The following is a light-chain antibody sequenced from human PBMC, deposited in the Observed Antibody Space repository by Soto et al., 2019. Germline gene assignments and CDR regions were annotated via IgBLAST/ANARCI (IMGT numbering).Light chain of an antibody. CDR3: QQYYSTPWT. V-gene: IGKV4-1*01. J-gene: IGKJ1*01. CDR1: QSVLYSSNNKNY. Sequence: DIVMTQSPVSVAVSLGERATISCKSSQSVLYSSNNKNYLAWYQQKPGQPPKLLIYWASTRESGVPDRFSGSGSGTDFTLTISSLQAEDVAVYYCQQYYSTPWTFGQGSKV. CDR2: WAS.